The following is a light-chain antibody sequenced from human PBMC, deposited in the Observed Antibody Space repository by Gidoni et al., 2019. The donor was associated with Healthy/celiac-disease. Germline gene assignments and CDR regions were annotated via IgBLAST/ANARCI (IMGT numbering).Light chain of an antibody. J-gene: IGKJ1*01. Sequence: DIQMTQSPSTLSASVGDRVTITCRASQSISSWLAWYQQKPGKAHKLLIYKASSLESGVPSRFSGSGSGTEFTLTISSLQPDDFATYYCQQYNSYWTFGQXTKVEIK. CDR2: KAS. CDR3: QQYNSYWT. V-gene: IGKV1-5*03. CDR1: QSISSW.